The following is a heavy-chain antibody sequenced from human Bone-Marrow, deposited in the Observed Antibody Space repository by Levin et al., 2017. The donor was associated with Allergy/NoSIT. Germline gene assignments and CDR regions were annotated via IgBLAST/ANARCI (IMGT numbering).Heavy chain of an antibody. CDR3: AKAEVAFDF. CDR2: ISYDGTKK. V-gene: IGHV3-30*18. J-gene: IGHJ4*02. D-gene: IGHD2-15*01. CDR1: GFTFSTYA. Sequence: LSLTCAASGFTFSTYAMYWLRQAPGKGLEWVALISYDGTKKKFGDSVKGRFSISRDNSKNTLYLQMNSLRTEDTAVYYCAKAEVAFDFWGQGTLVTVSS.